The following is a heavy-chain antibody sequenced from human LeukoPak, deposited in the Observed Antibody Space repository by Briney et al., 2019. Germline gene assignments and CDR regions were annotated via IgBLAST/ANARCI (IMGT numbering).Heavy chain of an antibody. V-gene: IGHV1-46*01. CDR3: ARDSLAGYYDSSGYTDWFDP. Sequence: GASVKVSCKASGYTFTSYYMHWVRQAPGQGLEWMGIINPSGGSTSYAQKFQGRVNMTRDTSTSTVYMELSSLRSEDTGVYYCARDSLAGYYDSSGYTDWFDPWGQGTLVTVSS. CDR1: GYTFTSYY. CDR2: INPSGGST. J-gene: IGHJ5*02. D-gene: IGHD3-22*01.